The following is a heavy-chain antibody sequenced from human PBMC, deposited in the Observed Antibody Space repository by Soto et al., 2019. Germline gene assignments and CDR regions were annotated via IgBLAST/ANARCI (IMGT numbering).Heavy chain of an antibody. J-gene: IGHJ4*02. D-gene: IGHD4-17*01. CDR3: AKEYRDLGTLSYYFDY. V-gene: IGHV3-23*01. CDR1: VFTYISYA. Sequence: GRSLRLSCASSVFTYISYAMSWVRQAPGKGLERVSAISGSGGRTYYADSVKGRFTISRDNSKNTLYLQMNSLRAEDTAVYYYAKEYRDLGTLSYYFDYWGQGTLVTVSS. CDR2: ISGSGGRT.